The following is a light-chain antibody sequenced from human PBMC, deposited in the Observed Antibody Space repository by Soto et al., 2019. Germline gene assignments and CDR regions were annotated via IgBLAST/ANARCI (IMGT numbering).Light chain of an antibody. Sequence: QSVLTQPASVSGSPGQSITISCTGTSTNIGGYNYVSWYQQHPGKAPRLMIYEVSNRPSGVSYRFSGSKSGNTASLTISGLQAEDEANYYCCSYTSSTTLVVGGGTQLNVL. V-gene: IGLV2-14*01. CDR2: EVS. CDR3: CSYTSSTTLV. CDR1: STNIGGYNY. J-gene: IGLJ2*01.